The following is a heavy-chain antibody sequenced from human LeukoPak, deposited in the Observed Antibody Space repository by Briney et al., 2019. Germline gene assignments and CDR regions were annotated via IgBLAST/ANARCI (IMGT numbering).Heavy chain of an antibody. J-gene: IGHJ6*02. D-gene: IGHD3-10*01. CDR3: ARDLKTSWFGGLLIRPANYYYYYGMDV. CDR2: ISSSSSYI. Sequence: GGSLRLSCAASGFTFSSYSMNWVRQAPGKGLEWVSSISSSSSYIYYADSVKGRFTISRDNAKNSLYLQMNSLRAEDTAVYYCARDLKTSWFGGLLIRPANYYYYYGMDVWGQGTTVTVSS. V-gene: IGHV3-21*01. CDR1: GFTFSSYS.